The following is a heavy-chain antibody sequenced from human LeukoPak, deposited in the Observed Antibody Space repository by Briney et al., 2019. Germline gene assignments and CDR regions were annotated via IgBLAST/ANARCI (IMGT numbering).Heavy chain of an antibody. D-gene: IGHD3-10*01. CDR1: GFSLTTYN. CDR3: ARDYYDSGSYPRGFDA. V-gene: IGHV3-21*01. J-gene: IGHJ5*02. Sequence: SGGSLRLSCLASGFSLTTYNMIWVRQAPGKGLEWVSCISSASSYIFYGDSVKGRFTVSRDNGKNSLYLQMNSLRAEDTAVYYCARDYYDSGSYPRGFDAWGQGTLVTVSS. CDR2: ISSASSYI.